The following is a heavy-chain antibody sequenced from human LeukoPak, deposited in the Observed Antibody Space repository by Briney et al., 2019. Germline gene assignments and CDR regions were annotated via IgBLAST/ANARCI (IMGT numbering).Heavy chain of an antibody. D-gene: IGHD3-10*01. CDR1: GISLSHYG. V-gene: IGHV3-23*01. J-gene: IGHJ4*02. CDR2: ISESGGRT. Sequence: GCSLRLSCAVSGISLSHYGMIWVRQAPAKGLEWVAGISESGGRTKYADSVKGRFTISRDNPKNTLYLQMNSLRAEDTAVYFCAKRGVVIRVILVGFHKEAYYFDSWGQGALVTVSS. CDR3: AKRGVVIRVILVGFHKEAYYFDS.